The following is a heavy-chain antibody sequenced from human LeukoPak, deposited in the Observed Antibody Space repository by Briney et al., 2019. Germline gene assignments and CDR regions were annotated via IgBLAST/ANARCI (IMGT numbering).Heavy chain of an antibody. CDR3: AKVAYSSTWIYYFDS. V-gene: IGHV3-23*01. CDR2: ISGSGGST. Sequence: GGSLRLSCAASGFTFSNYAMGWVRQAPGKGLEWVSAISGSGGSTCYADSVKGRFIISRDNSKNTLYLQMNSLRAEDTAVYYCAKVAYSSTWIYYFDSWGQGTLVTVSS. CDR1: GFTFSNYA. D-gene: IGHD6-13*01. J-gene: IGHJ4*02.